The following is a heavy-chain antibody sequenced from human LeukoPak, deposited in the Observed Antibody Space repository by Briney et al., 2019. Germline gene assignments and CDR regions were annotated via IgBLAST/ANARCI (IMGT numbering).Heavy chain of an antibody. J-gene: IGHJ5*02. CDR2: IYWNDDK. Sequence: GSGPTLVNPTQTLTLTCTFSGFSLSTSGVAVGWIRQPPGKALEWLALIYWNDDKRYSPSLKSRLTITKDTSKNQVVLTMTNMDPVDTATYYCAHSSLGYCSTTSCLIWFDLWGQGTLVTVSS. V-gene: IGHV2-5*01. CDR1: GFSLSTSGVA. D-gene: IGHD2-2*01. CDR3: AHSSLGYCSTTSCLIWFDL.